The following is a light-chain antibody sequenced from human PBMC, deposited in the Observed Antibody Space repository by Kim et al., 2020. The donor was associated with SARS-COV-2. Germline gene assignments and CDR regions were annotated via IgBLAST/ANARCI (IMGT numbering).Light chain of an antibody. Sequence: SPGERATRSCRASQSVSRSYLAWYQQKPGQAPRLLIYGASSRATGIPDRFSGSGSGTDFTLTISRLEPEDFAVYYCQQYGNSPRTFGQGTKVDIK. V-gene: IGKV3-20*01. J-gene: IGKJ1*01. CDR1: QSVSRSY. CDR3: QQYGNSPRT. CDR2: GAS.